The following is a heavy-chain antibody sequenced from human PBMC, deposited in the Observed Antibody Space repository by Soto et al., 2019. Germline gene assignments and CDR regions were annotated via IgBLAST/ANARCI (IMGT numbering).Heavy chain of an antibody. CDR1: GDTFRNYA. CDR2: IIPLFGTP. Sequence: QVQLVQSGAEVKKPGSSVKVSCRASGDTFRNYAISWVRQAPGQGLEWMGGIIPLFGTPNYAQKFQGRVTITADRSTNTAYMELSSLRSEDTAVYYCAKAGGAAGTVDYFDYWGQGTLVTVSS. CDR3: AKAGGAAGTVDYFDY. V-gene: IGHV1-69*06. D-gene: IGHD6-13*01. J-gene: IGHJ4*02.